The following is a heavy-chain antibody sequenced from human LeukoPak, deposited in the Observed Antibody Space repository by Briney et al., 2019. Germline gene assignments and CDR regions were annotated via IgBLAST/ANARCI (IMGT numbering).Heavy chain of an antibody. CDR1: GFTFDDYA. J-gene: IGHJ4*02. D-gene: IGHD6-6*01. Sequence: GGSLRLSCAAYGFTFDDYAMPWVRQAPGKGLEWVSGISWNSGSIGYADSVKGRFTISRANAKNSLYLQMNSLRAEDTALYYCAKDLRSSPRGPLDYWGQGTLVTVSS. V-gene: IGHV3-9*01. CDR2: ISWNSGSI. CDR3: AKDLRSSPRGPLDY.